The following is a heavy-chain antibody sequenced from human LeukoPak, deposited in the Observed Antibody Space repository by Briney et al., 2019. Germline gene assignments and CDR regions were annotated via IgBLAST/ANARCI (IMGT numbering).Heavy chain of an antibody. CDR3: ARFARVDHFHY. Sequence: ASVNVSCKASGYTFTGYYLHWVRQAPGQGLEWMGWIDPNTGDTNYAQNFQGRVTMTRDTSISTAYMELSRLTSDDTAVYYCARFARVDHFHYWGQGTLVTVSS. V-gene: IGHV1-2*02. J-gene: IGHJ1*01. CDR2: IDPNTGDT. D-gene: IGHD3-3*01. CDR1: GYTFTGYY.